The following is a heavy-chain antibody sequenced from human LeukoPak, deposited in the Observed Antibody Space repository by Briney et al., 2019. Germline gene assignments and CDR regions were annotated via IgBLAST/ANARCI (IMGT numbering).Heavy chain of an antibody. D-gene: IGHD3-3*01. V-gene: IGHV3-30*04. CDR3: ARGAQYDSGVDY. Sequence: GGSLRLFCAASGFTFSNYAMHWVRQAPGKWLEWVTVVTYDGINKYYADSVKGRFIISRDNSKNTLYLQMDSLRAEDTAVYYCARGAQYDSGVDYWGQGTLVTVSS. J-gene: IGHJ4*02. CDR2: VTYDGINK. CDR1: GFTFSNYA.